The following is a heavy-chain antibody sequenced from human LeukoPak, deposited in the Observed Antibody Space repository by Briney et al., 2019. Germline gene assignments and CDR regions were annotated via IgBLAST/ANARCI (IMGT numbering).Heavy chain of an antibody. Sequence: PSETLSLTCTVSGGSISSGGYYWSWIRQHPGKGLEWIGYIYYSGSTYYNPSLKSRVTISVDTSKNQFSLKLSSVTAADTAVYYCARLAAPRDRQAFDIWGQGTMVTVSS. CDR1: GGSISSGGYY. D-gene: IGHD2-15*01. CDR3: ARLAAPRDRQAFDI. V-gene: IGHV4-31*03. CDR2: IYYSGST. J-gene: IGHJ3*02.